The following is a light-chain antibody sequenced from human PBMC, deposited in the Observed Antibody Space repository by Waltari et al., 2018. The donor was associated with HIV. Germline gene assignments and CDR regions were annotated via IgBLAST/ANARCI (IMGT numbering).Light chain of an antibody. J-gene: IGKJ2*01. V-gene: IGKV3-20*01. CDR1: QSVSSSY. CDR3: QQYGSSPYT. Sequence: EIVLTQSPGTLSLSPGERATLSCRASQSVSSSYLAWYQQRPGQAPRLLMYGASRRATGIPDRFSGSGSGTDITLTISRLEPEDFAVYYCQQYGSSPYTFGQGTKLEIK. CDR2: GAS.